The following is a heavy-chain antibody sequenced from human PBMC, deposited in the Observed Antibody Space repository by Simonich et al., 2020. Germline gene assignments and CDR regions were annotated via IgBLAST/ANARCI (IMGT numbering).Heavy chain of an antibody. CDR2: INPNSGCT. V-gene: IGHV1-2*02. D-gene: IGHD6-13*01. CDR1: GYTFTGYY. CDR3: ARSHIAAAGTGYFQH. Sequence: QVQLVQSGAEVKKPGASVKVSCKASGYTFTGYYMHCVRQAPGQGLERMGWINPNSGCTNYEQKFQGRVTMTRDTSISTAYMELSRLRSDDTAVYYCARSHIAAAGTGYFQHWGQGTLVTVSS. J-gene: IGHJ1*01.